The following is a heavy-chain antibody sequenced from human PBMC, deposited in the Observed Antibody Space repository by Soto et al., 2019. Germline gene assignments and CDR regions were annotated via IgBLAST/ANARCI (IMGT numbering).Heavy chain of an antibody. D-gene: IGHD1-1*01. Sequence: SVKVSCKASGGTFTSYTISWVRQAPGQGLEWMGRIIPILGIANYAQKFQGRVTITADKSTSTAYMELSSLRSEDTAVYYCAIVSYWNGALRDAYDIWGQGTMVTVSS. V-gene: IGHV1-69*02. CDR2: IIPILGIA. CDR1: GGTFTSYT. J-gene: IGHJ3*02. CDR3: AIVSYWNGALRDAYDI.